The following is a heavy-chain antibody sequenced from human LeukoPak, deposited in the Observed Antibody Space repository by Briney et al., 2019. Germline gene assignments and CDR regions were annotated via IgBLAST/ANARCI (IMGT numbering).Heavy chain of an antibody. J-gene: IGHJ3*02. CDR1: GFTYSNAW. D-gene: IGHD3-10*01. CDR2: IKSKTDGGTT. V-gene: IGHV3-15*01. CDR3: TTDYYGSGSYPDAFDI. Sequence: GGSLRLSCAASGFTYSNAWMSWVRQAPGRGLEWVGRIKSKTDGGTTDYAAPVKGRFTISRDDSKNTLYLQMNSLKTEDTAVYYCTTDYYGSGSYPDAFDIWGRGTMVTVSS.